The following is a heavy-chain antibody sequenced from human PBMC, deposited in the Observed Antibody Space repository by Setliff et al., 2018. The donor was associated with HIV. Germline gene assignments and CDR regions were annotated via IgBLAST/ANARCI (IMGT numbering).Heavy chain of an antibody. V-gene: IGHV4-38-2*01. Sequence: SETLSLTCDVSGFSMSNFYYWGWIRQPPGKGLEWIGSVYHRGETYYKPSLKGRVTISIDSSKSQISLNVTSVTAADTAVYYCTRRDVSPLVFGQFDYWGQGILVTVSS. CDR1: GFSMSNFYY. CDR2: VYHRGET. J-gene: IGHJ4*02. CDR3: TRRDVSPLVFGQFDY. D-gene: IGHD3-10*02.